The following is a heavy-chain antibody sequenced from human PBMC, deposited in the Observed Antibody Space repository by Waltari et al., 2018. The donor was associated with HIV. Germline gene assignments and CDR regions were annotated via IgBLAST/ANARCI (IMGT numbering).Heavy chain of an antibody. D-gene: IGHD3-10*01. J-gene: IGHJ5*02. CDR3: ARGNDVIGNWFDP. V-gene: IGHV4-59*13. Sequence: QVQLRESGPGLVKPSETLSLTCSLSGGSISDYYWSWIRQSPGKALEWIGYIFHRGSANYNPARKSRVTMSVDTSKNQFSLKMISVTAADTAVYYCARGNDVIGNWFDPWGRGTRVIVSS. CDR1: GGSISDYY. CDR2: IFHRGSA.